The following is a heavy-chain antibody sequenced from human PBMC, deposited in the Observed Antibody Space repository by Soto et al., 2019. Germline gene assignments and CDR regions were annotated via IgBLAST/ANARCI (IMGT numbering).Heavy chain of an antibody. CDR2: IFSNDEK. Sequence: SGPTLVNPTATLTLTCTVSGFSLSNARMGVSWIRQPPGKALEWLAHIFSNDEKSYSTSLKSRLTISKDTSKSQVVLTRTNMDPVDTATYYCARTYYYGSGSYRDYYGMDVGGQGTTVTVSS. CDR1: GFSLSNARMG. D-gene: IGHD3-10*01. J-gene: IGHJ6*02. V-gene: IGHV2-26*01. CDR3: ARTYYYGSGSYRDYYGMDV.